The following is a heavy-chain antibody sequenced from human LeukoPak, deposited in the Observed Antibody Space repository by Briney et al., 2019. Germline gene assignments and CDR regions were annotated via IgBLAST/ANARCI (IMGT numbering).Heavy chain of an antibody. CDR2: ISASGDRT. D-gene: IGHD4-17*01. V-gene: IGHV3-23*01. Sequence: PGGSLRLSCAASGFTSSSYDMAWVRQAPGKGLEWVSSISASGDRTYYADSVKGRFTISRDNSRNILYLQMTSQRAEDTAVYYCAKDGDGDYWGQGTLVTVSS. CDR1: GFTSSSYD. J-gene: IGHJ4*02. CDR3: AKDGDGDY.